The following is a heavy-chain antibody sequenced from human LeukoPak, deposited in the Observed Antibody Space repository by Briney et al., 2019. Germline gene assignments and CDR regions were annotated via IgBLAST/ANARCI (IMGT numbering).Heavy chain of an antibody. J-gene: IGHJ4*02. CDR2: ISAYNGNT. CDR1: GYSFTGYG. Sequence: ASVQVSCKASGYSFTGYGISWVRQAPGQGLEWMGWISAYNGNTNYAQKLQGRVTMTTDTSTSTAYMGLRSLRSDDTAVYYCARDCDRSGYYCYWGQGTLVPVSS. CDR3: ARDCDRSGYYCY. D-gene: IGHD3-22*01. V-gene: IGHV1-18*01.